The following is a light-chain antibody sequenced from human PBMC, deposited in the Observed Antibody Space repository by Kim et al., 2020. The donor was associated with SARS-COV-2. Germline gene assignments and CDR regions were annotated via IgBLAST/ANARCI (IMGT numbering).Light chain of an antibody. CDR3: MQVLQTPWT. Sequence: PAPISCRSSQSLLHSIGHDFLDLYLQKPGQSPQLLIYCGRFRASGVPHRFSGSASGTDFTLKIRRVEAEDVVVYYCMQVLQTPWTFGQGTRLEIK. V-gene: IGKV2-28*01. CDR2: CGR. J-gene: IGKJ5*01. CDR1: QSLLHSIGHDF.